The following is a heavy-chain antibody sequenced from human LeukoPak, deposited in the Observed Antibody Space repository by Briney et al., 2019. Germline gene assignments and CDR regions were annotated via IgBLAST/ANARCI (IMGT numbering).Heavy chain of an antibody. CDR2: IYNSGST. J-gene: IGHJ4*02. Sequence: SETLSLTCSISGGSISGSTYYWGWMRQPPGKELEWIGSIYNSGSTNYNPSLKSRVTISADTSKNQFSLKLSSVTAADTAVYYCARVRGFGELLYGYFDYWGQGTLVTVSS. CDR3: ARVRGFGELLYGYFDY. V-gene: IGHV4-39*07. D-gene: IGHD3-10*01. CDR1: GGSISGSTYY.